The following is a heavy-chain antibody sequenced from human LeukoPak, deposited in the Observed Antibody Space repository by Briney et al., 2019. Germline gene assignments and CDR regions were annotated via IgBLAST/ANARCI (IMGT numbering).Heavy chain of an antibody. V-gene: IGHV4-4*07. CDR1: GGSISSYY. Sequence: SETLSLTCTVSGGSISSYYWSWIRQPAGKGLEWIGRIYTSGSTNYNPSLKSRVTMSVDTSKNQFSLKLSSVTAADTAVYYCARDPGGPVGANDAFDIWGQGTMVTVSS. CDR2: IYTSGST. J-gene: IGHJ3*02. D-gene: IGHD1-26*01. CDR3: ARDPGGPVGANDAFDI.